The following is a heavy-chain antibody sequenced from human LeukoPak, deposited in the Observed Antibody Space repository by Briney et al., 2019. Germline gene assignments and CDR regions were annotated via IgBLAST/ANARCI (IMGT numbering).Heavy chain of an antibody. D-gene: IGHD6-19*01. V-gene: IGHV3-9*01. CDR1: GFTFDDYA. J-gene: IGHJ1*01. CDR3: AKDEDVNSSRRGLWLSRFGSNNLFQH. CDR2: ISWNIGSI. Sequence: GRSLRLSCAASGFTFDDYAMHWVRQAPGKGLEWVSGISWNIGSIGYADSVKGRFTISRGNAKNSLYLQMNSLRAEDTALYYCAKDEDVNSSRRGLWLSRFGSNNLFQHWGQGTLVTVSS.